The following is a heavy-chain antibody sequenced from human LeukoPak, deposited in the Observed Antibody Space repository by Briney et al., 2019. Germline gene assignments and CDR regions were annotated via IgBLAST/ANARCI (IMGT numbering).Heavy chain of an antibody. J-gene: IGHJ4*02. D-gene: IGHD6-19*01. CDR3: ARDPILYSSGWYRKFDY. Sequence: ASVKVSCKASGYTFSAYYIHWVRQAPGQGLEWMGWINPNSGGTNYAQKFQGRVTMTRDTSISTAYMELSRLRSDDTAVYYCARDPILYSSGWYRKFDYWGQGTLVTVSS. V-gene: IGHV1-2*02. CDR1: GYTFSAYY. CDR2: INPNSGGT.